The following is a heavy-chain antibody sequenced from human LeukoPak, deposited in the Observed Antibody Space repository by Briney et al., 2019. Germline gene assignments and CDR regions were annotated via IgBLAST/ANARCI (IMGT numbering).Heavy chain of an antibody. D-gene: IGHD5-18*01. V-gene: IGHV3-33*06. CDR2: LWYDGSNK. CDR3: AKDRDTAMEIDY. Sequence: PGRSLRLSCAASGFIFSTYGMHWVRQAPGKGLEWVAVLWYDGSNKYYADSVKGRFTISRDNSKNTLYLQMNSLRAEDTAVYYCAKDRDTAMEIDYWGQGTLVTVSS. CDR1: GFIFSTYG. J-gene: IGHJ4*02.